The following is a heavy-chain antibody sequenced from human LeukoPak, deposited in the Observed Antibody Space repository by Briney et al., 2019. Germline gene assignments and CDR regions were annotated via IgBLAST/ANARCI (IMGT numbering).Heavy chain of an antibody. CDR1: GGSISSYY. J-gene: IGHJ3*02. Sequence: SETLSLTCTVSGGSISSYYWSWIRQPAGKGLEWIGRIYTSGSTNYNPSLKSRVTMSVDTSKNQFSLKLSSVTAADTAVCYCARDYYYGSGSYWVAFDIWGQGTMVTVSS. V-gene: IGHV4-4*07. CDR2: IYTSGST. D-gene: IGHD3-10*01. CDR3: ARDYYYGSGSYWVAFDI.